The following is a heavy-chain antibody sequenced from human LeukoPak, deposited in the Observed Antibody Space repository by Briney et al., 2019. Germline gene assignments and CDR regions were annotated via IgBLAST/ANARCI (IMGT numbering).Heavy chain of an antibody. CDR3: ARDHRFYTATSDY. Sequence: GASVKVSCKASGYTFTSYDINWVRQATGQGLEWMGWMNPNSGNTNYAQKLQGRVTMTTDTSTSTAYMELRSLRSDDTAVYYCARDHRFYTATSDYWGQGTLVTVSS. CDR2: MNPNSGNT. J-gene: IGHJ4*02. CDR1: GYTFTSYD. D-gene: IGHD5-18*01. V-gene: IGHV1-18*01.